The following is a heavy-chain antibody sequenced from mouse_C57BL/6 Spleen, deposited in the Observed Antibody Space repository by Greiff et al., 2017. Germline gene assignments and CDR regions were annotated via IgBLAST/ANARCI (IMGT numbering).Heavy chain of an antibody. CDR1: GFTFSDFY. D-gene: IGHD1-1*01. CDR3: ARQDTTVVGAMDY. Sequence: EVMLVESGGGLVQPGGSLKLSCAASGFTFSDFYMYWVRQTPEKRLEWVAYISNGGGSTYYPDTVKGRFTISRDNAKNTLYLQMSRLKSEDTAMYYCARQDTTVVGAMDYWGQGTSVTVSS. CDR2: ISNGGGST. J-gene: IGHJ4*01. V-gene: IGHV5-12*01.